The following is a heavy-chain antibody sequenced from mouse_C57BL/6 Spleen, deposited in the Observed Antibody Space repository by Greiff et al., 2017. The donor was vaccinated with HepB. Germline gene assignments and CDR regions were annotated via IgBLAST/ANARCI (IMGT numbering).Heavy chain of an antibody. CDR1: GYTFTDYE. CDR3: PRRGLGRSLYAMDY. Sequence: QVQLRQSGAELVRPGASVTLSCKASGYTFTDYEMHWVKQTPVHGLEWIGAIDPETGGTAYNQKFKGKAILTADKSSSTAYMELRSLTSEDSAVSYFPRRGLGRSLYAMDYWCQGPSFPVSS. J-gene: IGHJ4*01. CDR2: IDPETGGT. D-gene: IGHD1-1*01. V-gene: IGHV1-15*01.